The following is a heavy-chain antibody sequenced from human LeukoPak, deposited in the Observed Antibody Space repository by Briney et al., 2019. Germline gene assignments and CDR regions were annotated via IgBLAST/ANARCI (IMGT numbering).Heavy chain of an antibody. V-gene: IGHV1-3*01. CDR3: ARRERYSSGWYPFDY. D-gene: IGHD6-19*01. CDR1: GYVFTDFS. J-gene: IGHJ4*02. Sequence: ASVKVSCKASGYVFTDFSIHWVRQAPGHKLEWMGWINAGNGNTKYSRKFQARLTISRDTSANTAYMELTNLRSEDTAVYYCARRERYSSGWYPFDYWGQGTLVTVSS. CDR2: INAGNGNT.